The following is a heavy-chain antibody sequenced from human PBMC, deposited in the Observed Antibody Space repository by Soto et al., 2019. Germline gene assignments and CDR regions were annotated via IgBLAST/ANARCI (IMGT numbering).Heavy chain of an antibody. Sequence: PGGSLRLSCAASGFTFSSYAMSWVRQTPGKGLEWVSTLSGSGGTTYYADSVKGQFTISRDNSKSTLYLRMNSLRAEDTAVYYCAKTLYYYDSSGYQWAQGTLVPVSS. D-gene: IGHD3-22*01. CDR1: GFTFSSYA. CDR3: AKTLYYYDSSGYQ. CDR2: LSGSGGTT. J-gene: IGHJ4*02. V-gene: IGHV3-23*01.